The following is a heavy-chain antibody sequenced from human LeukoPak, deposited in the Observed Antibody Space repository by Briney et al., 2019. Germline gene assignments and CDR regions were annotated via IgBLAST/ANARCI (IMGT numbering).Heavy chain of an antibody. Sequence: GASLRLSCAASGFTFSRYAMSWVRQAPGKGLEWVSAISKSGDHTYYADSVKGRFTISRDNSKDMLYLRMNSLRAEDTALYYCASPLSSNWYNYWGQGTLVTVSS. CDR3: ASPLSSNWYNY. CDR2: ISKSGDHT. CDR1: GFTFSRYA. V-gene: IGHV3-23*01. J-gene: IGHJ4*02. D-gene: IGHD6-13*01.